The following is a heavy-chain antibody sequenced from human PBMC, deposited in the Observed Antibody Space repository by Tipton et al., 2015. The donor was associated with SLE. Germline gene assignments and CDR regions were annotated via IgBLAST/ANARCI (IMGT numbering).Heavy chain of an antibody. CDR3: ARNVFYGVSYWYFDL. Sequence: TLSLTCTVSGDSISRYYWSWIRQPPGKRLEWIAYIYHSGITNYNPSLKSRVTISVDTSKNQFSLKLSSVTASDTAVYYCARNVFYGVSYWYFDLWGRGTPVTVSS. CDR2: IYHSGIT. D-gene: IGHD4-17*01. V-gene: IGHV4-59*01. CDR1: GDSISRYY. J-gene: IGHJ2*01.